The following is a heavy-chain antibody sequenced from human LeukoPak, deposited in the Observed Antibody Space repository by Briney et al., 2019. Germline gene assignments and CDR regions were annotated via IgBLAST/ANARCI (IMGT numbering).Heavy chain of an antibody. J-gene: IGHJ4*02. CDR2: IYYSGST. D-gene: IGHD5-12*01. Sequence: PSETLSHTCTVSGGSISSYYWSWIRQPPGKGLEWIGYIYYSGSTNYNPSLKSRVTISVDTSKNQFSLKLSSVTAADTAVYYCARRRSGGYVSNVDFDYWGQGTLVTVSS. CDR1: GGSISSYY. V-gene: IGHV4-59*01. CDR3: ARRRSGGYVSNVDFDY.